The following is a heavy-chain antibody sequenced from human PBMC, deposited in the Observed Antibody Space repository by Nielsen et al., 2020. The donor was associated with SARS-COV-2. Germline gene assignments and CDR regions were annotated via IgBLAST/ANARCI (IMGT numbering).Heavy chain of an antibody. Sequence: SETLSLTCAVYGGSFSGYYWSWIRQTPGKGLEWIGEINHGGSTDYNPSLKSRVTISVDTSKNQFSLKLSSVTAADTAVYYCARARKYYDILTGYYYYYGMDVWGQGITVTVSS. D-gene: IGHD3-9*01. CDR3: ARARKYYDILTGYYYYYGMDV. V-gene: IGHV4-34*01. CDR2: INHGGST. J-gene: IGHJ6*02. CDR1: GGSFSGYY.